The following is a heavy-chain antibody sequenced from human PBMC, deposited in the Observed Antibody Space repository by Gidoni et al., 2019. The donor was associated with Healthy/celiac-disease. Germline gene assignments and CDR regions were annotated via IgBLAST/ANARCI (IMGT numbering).Heavy chain of an antibody. CDR3: ARAGIAAADTYYFDY. J-gene: IGHJ4*02. CDR2: ISPIFGTA. D-gene: IGHD6-13*01. V-gene: IGHV1-69*01. CDR1: GGTFRSYA. Sequence: QVQLVQSGAEVKKPGSSVKVSCNASGGTFRSYAISRVRRAPGQGLEWMGGISPIFGTANYAQKFQGRVTITADESTSTAYMELSSLRSEDTAVYYCARAGIAAADTYYFDYWGQGTLVTVSS.